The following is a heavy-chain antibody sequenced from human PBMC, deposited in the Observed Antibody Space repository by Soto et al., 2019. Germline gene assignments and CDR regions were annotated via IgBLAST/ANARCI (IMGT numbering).Heavy chain of an antibody. CDR1: GYTFTSCA. V-gene: IGHV1-3*01. J-gene: IGHJ4*02. CDR3: ARAVAVPADFDY. Sequence: ASVKVSCKASGYTFTSCAMHWVRQAPGQRLEWMGWINAGNGNTKYSQKFQGRVTITRGTSASTAYMELSSLRSEDTAVYYCARAVAVPADFDYWGQGTLVTVS. CDR2: INAGNGNT. D-gene: IGHD6-19*01.